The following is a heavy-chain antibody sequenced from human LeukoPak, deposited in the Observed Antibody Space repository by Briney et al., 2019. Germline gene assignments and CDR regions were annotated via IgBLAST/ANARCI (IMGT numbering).Heavy chain of an antibody. D-gene: IGHD2-2*01. CDR2: IYYSGST. J-gene: IGHJ6*02. V-gene: IGHV4-31*03. Sequence: SETLSLTCTVSGGSISSGGYYWSWIRQHPGRGLEWIGYIYYSGSTYYNPSLKSRVTISVDTSKNQFSLKLSSVTAADTAVYYFASTRLVGYCSSTSCYNYYGMDVWGQGTTVTVSS. CDR1: GGSISSGGYY. CDR3: ASTRLVGYCSSTSCYNYYGMDV.